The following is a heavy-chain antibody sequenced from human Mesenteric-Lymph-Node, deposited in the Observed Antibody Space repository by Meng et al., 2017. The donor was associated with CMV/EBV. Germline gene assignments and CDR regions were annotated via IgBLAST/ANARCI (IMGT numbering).Heavy chain of an antibody. CDR3: ARSDPSSGYFLLFDY. CDR2: ISAYNGNT. Sequence: SGYTFTNYDVNWVRQAPGQGLEWMGWISAYNGNTDYAQKFQGRVTLTTDTSTSTASLELRGLRSDDTAMYYCARSDPSSGYFLLFDYWGQGTLVTVSS. V-gene: IGHV1-18*01. D-gene: IGHD3-22*01. CDR1: GYTFTNYD. J-gene: IGHJ4*02.